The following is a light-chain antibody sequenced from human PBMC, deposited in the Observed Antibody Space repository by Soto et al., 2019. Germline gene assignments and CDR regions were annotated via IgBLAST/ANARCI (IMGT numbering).Light chain of an antibody. CDR3: QQGYDTPIT. J-gene: IGKJ5*01. Sequence: DIQMTQSPSSLSASVGDRVTITCRASQSISSYLHWYQQKPGKAPKLLIYAASNLQSGVPSRFSGRGSGTDFTLTITSLQPEDFATYFCQQGYDTPITFGQGTRLEI. V-gene: IGKV1-39*01. CDR2: AAS. CDR1: QSISSY.